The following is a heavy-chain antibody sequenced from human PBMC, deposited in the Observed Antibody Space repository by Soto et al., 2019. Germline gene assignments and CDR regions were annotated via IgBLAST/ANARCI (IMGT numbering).Heavy chain of an antibody. CDR2: IYYSGST. D-gene: IGHD1-26*01. V-gene: IGHV4-39*01. J-gene: IGHJ3*02. Sequence: SETLSLTCTVSGGSISSSSYYWGWIRQPPGKGLEWIGSIYYSGSTYYNPSLKSRVTISVDTSKNQFSLKLSSVTAADTAVYYCAGGVGSYGRSSAFDIWGQGTMVTV. CDR3: AGGVGSYGRSSAFDI. CDR1: GGSISSSSYY.